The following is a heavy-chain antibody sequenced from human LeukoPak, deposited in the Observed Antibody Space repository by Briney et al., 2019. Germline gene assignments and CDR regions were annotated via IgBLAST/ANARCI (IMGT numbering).Heavy chain of an antibody. CDR3: ARDHHCTNGVCYRIDY. Sequence: ASVKVSCKASGYTFTGYYMHWVRQAPGQGLEWMGWINPNSGGTNYAQKFQGRVTMTRDTSISTAYMELNRLRSGDTAVYYCARDHHCTNGVCYRIDYWGQGTLVTVSS. CDR1: GYTFTGYY. D-gene: IGHD2-8*01. CDR2: INPNSGGT. J-gene: IGHJ4*02. V-gene: IGHV1-2*02.